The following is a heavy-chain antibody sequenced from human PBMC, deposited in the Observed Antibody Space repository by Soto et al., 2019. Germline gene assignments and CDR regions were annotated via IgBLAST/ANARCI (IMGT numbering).Heavy chain of an antibody. Sequence: PGGSLRLSCAASGFTFSSHTMNWVRQAPGRGLEWLAYISRSGETIYYADSVKGRFTISRDNAKTSLFLQMNSLRDEDTAVYYCASRHLEGRSGTDCLYYFDYWGQGTLVTVSS. CDR1: GFTFSSHT. CDR2: ISRSGETI. D-gene: IGHD1-1*01. CDR3: ASRHLEGRSGTDCLYYFDY. V-gene: IGHV3-48*02. J-gene: IGHJ4*02.